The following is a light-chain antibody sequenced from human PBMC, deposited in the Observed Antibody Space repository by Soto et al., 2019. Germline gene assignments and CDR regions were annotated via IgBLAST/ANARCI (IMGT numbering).Light chain of an antibody. V-gene: IGKV3-11*01. CDR3: QQRSNWPLT. CDR2: DAS. J-gene: IGKJ4*01. Sequence: EIVLTQSPATLSLSPGERATLSCRASQSVSSYLAWYQQKPGQAPRLLIYDASNKATGIPARFSGSGSGTDFTLTISSLKPEYFAVYYCQQRSNWPLTFGGGTKVEIK. CDR1: QSVSSY.